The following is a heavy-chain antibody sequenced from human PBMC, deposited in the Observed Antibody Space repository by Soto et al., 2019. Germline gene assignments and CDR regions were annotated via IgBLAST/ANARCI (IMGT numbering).Heavy chain of an antibody. CDR1: DCSFSSSSYY. CDR3: ASQGPLIAARPAQFDY. CDR2: IYYSGST. V-gene: IGHV4-39*01. D-gene: IGHD6-6*01. Sequence: SVTLSLTCTVSDCSFSSSSYYWGWIRQTPGKGLEWIGSIYYSGSTSYNPSLKSRVTISVDTSKNQFSLKLSSVTAADTAVYYCASQGPLIAARPAQFDYWGQGTLVTVSS. J-gene: IGHJ4*02.